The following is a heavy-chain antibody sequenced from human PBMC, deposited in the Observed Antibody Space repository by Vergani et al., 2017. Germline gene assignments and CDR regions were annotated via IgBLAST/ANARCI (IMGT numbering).Heavy chain of an antibody. CDR2: IYSGGST. CDR3: ASSSWTDAFDI. CDR1: GFTVSSNY. V-gene: IGHV3-53*01. D-gene: IGHD6-13*01. Sequence: EVQLVESGGGLIQPGGSLRLSCAASGFTVSSNYMSWVRQAPGKGLEWVSVIYSGGSTYYADSVKGRFTISRDNSKNTLYLQMNSLIAEDTAVYYCASSSWTDAFDIWGQGTMVTVSS. J-gene: IGHJ3*02.